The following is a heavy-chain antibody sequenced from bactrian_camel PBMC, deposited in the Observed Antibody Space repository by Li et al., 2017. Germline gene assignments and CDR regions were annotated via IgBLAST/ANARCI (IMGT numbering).Heavy chain of an antibody. CDR2: NCHSPGTS. J-gene: IGHJ4*01. Sequence: HVQLVESGGGSVQAGGSLSLVCTASNYTDSRLAMGWFRQANEREGVAGNCHSPGTSHYADSVKGRFTLSQDNAKKTGYLQMNSLKLDDTAMYYCAAGDLLCKGVHELAHWGQGTQVTVS. V-gene: IGHV3-3*01. D-gene: IGHD2*01. CDR1: NYTDSRLA. CDR3: AAGDLLCKGVHELAH.